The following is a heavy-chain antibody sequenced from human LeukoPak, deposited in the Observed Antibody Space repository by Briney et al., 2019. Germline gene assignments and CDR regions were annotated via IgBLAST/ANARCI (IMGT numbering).Heavy chain of an antibody. D-gene: IGHD3-22*01. CDR1: GGSISSYY. Sequence: PSETLSLTCTVSGGSISSYYWSWIRQPPGKGLEWIGYIYYSGSTNYNPSLKSRVTISVDTSKNQFSLKLRSVTAADTAVYYCARTTYYFDSSGYSNWFDPWGQGTLVTVSS. CDR2: IYYSGST. V-gene: IGHV4-59*01. CDR3: ARTTYYFDSSGYSNWFDP. J-gene: IGHJ5*02.